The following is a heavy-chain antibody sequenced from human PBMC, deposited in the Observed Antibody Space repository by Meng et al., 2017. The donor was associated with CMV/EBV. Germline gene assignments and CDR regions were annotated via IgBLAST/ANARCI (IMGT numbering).Heavy chain of an antibody. CDR2: IYYSGST. CDR1: GGSISSSSYY. V-gene: IGHV4-39*07. J-gene: IGHJ4*02. D-gene: IGHD5-18*01. CDR3: ARTNGPWTAMADY. Sequence: GSLRLSCTVSGGSISSSSYYWGWIRQPPGKGLEWIGSIYYSGSTYYNPSLKCRVTISVDTSKNQFSLKLSSVTAADTAVYYCARTNGPWTAMADYWGQGTLVTVSS.